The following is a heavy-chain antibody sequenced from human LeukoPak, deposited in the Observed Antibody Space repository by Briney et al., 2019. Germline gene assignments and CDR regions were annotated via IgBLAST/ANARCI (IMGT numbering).Heavy chain of an antibody. CDR3: AKDGGLWVSAHWGDS. V-gene: IGHV3-23*01. CDR1: GFTFSSYT. Sequence: GGSLRLSCAASGFTFSSYTMSWVRQAPGKGLEWVSTITTSDGNTYYAGSVKGRFTVSRDNSKNTLFLQMDSLRAEDTAVYYCAKDGGLWVSAHWGDSWGRGTLVTVSS. J-gene: IGHJ4*02. CDR2: ITTSDGNT. D-gene: IGHD7-27*01.